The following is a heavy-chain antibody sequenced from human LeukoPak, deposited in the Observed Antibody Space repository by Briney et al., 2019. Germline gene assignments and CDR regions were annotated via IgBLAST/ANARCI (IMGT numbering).Heavy chain of an antibody. V-gene: IGHV1-2*02. D-gene: IGHD3-9*01. CDR1: GYTFTGHY. CDR2: IHPNTGGT. J-gene: IGHJ4*02. CDR3: ARDVHDILTGYYLDY. Sequence: GASVKVSCKASGYTFTGHYIHWVRQAPGQGLEWMGWIHPNTGGTKYAQKFQGRVTMTRDTSSSTAYMELSSLRSADTAVYYCARDVHDILTGYYLDYWGQGTLVTVSS.